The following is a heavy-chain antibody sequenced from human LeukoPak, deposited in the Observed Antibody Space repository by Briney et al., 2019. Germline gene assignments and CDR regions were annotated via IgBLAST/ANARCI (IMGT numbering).Heavy chain of an antibody. D-gene: IGHD3-10*01. J-gene: IGHJ4*02. CDR3: ASSPTYYYGSGSLL. V-gene: IGHV4-59*05. Sequence: SETLSLTCTVSGGSISSYYWSWIRQPPGKGLEWIGSIYYSGSTYYNPSLKSRVTISVDTSKNQFSLKLSSVTAADTAVYYCASSPTYYYGSGSLLWGQGTLVTVSS. CDR1: GGSISSYY. CDR2: IYYSGST.